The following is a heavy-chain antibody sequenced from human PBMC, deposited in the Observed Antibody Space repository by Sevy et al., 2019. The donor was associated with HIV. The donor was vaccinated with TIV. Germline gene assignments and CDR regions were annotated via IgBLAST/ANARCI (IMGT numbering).Heavy chain of an antibody. V-gene: IGHV3-30*18. CDR2: ISYDGSNK. D-gene: IGHD3-16*01. CDR3: AKDLAPYYYYYYGMDV. Sequence: GGSLRLSCAASGFTFSSYGMHWVRQAPGKGLEWVAVISYDGSNKYYADSVKGRFTISRDNSKNTLYVQMNSLRAEDTAVYYCAKDLAPYYYYYYGMDVWGQGTTVTVSS. J-gene: IGHJ6*02. CDR1: GFTFSSYG.